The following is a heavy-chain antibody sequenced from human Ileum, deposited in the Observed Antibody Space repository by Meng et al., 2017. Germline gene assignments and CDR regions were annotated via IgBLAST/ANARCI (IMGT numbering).Heavy chain of an antibody. CDR3: ARDYHCSGGSCYDCFDS. V-gene: IGHV1-18*01. CDR2: VSTWNGQT. CDR1: GYTFSNYG. Sequence: ASVKVSCKASGYTFSNYGISWVRQAPGQGLEWMGWVSTWNGQTNYAQKLQGRVTMTTDTSTSTAYMELRRLTSDDTAVYYCARDYHCSGGSCYDCFDSWGQGTLVTVSS. J-gene: IGHJ5*01. D-gene: IGHD2-15*01.